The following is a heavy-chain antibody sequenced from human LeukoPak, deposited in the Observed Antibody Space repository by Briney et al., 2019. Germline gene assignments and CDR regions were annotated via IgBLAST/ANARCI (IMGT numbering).Heavy chain of an antibody. CDR1: GFTFSSYE. V-gene: IGHV3-48*03. CDR2: ISYTGSNK. J-gene: IGHJ4*02. Sequence: PGGSLRLSCAASGFTFSSYEMNWVRQAPGKGLEWLSYISYTGSNKYYADSVKGRFTISRDNAKNSLYLQMNSLRAEDTAVYYCAREGSGVAGHFDYWGQGTLVTVSS. D-gene: IGHD6-19*01. CDR3: AREGSGVAGHFDY.